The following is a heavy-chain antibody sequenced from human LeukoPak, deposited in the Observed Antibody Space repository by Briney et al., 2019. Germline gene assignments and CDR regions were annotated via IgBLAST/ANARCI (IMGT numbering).Heavy chain of an antibody. Sequence: GGSLRLSCAASGFTFSSYAMHWVRQAPGKGLEWVAVISYDGNYKYYADSVKGRFTISRDNAKNSLFLQMNSLRAEDTAVYYCARVLRYCSGGNCYSGGLGYMDVWGKGTTVTISS. V-gene: IGHV3-30*04. CDR2: ISYDGNYK. D-gene: IGHD2-15*01. CDR3: ARVLRYCSGGNCYSGGLGYMDV. CDR1: GFTFSSYA. J-gene: IGHJ6*03.